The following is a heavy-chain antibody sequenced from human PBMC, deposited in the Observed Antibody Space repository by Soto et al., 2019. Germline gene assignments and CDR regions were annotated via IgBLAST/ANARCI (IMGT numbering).Heavy chain of an antibody. CDR3: AASIFYYGMDV. CDR1: GCTFTNYW. CDR2: IYPGDSDT. V-gene: IGHV5-51*01. Sequence: PGESLKISCKGSGCTFTNYWIGWVRQMPGKGPEWMGVIYPGDSDTKYNPSFQGQVTISADKSITTTYLQWSSLKASDTAIYYCAASIFYYGMDVWGQGTTVTVS. J-gene: IGHJ6*02.